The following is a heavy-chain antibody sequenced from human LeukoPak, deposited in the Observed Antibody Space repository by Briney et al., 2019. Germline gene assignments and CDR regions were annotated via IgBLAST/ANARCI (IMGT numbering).Heavy chain of an antibody. V-gene: IGHV5-51*01. D-gene: IGHD4-17*01. J-gene: IGHJ4*02. CDR3: ARRVDYGDYDY. CDR2: IFPGDSDT. Sequence: HGESLKISCKGSGYSFTSYWCGWVRQMPGKGLEWLELIFPGDSDTRYSPSFQGQVTISADKSISTAYLQWSSLKASDTAMYYCARRVDYGDYDYWGQGTLVTASS. CDR1: GYSFTSYW.